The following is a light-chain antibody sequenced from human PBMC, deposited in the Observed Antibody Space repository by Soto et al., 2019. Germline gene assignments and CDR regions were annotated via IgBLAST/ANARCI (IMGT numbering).Light chain of an antibody. CDR3: QQLRMYPST. Sequence: IQLTQSPSSLSASVGARVTITCRASQDIAIYLAWYQQKPGEAPKLLIYAASTLYGGVPSRCSGSGSGTDFALTITSLQAEDFATYYWQQLRMYPSTFGGGTKVEIK. J-gene: IGKJ4*01. V-gene: IGKV1-9*01. CDR2: AAS. CDR1: QDIAIY.